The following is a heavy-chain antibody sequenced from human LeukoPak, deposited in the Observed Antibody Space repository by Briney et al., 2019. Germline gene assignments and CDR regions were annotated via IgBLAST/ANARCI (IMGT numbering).Heavy chain of an antibody. J-gene: IGHJ6*02. D-gene: IGHD3-3*01. Sequence: GGSLRLSCGASGFTFSSYGMRWVRQPPGKVLEWVAFIRYDGTYKYYADSVKGRFTMSRDNSKNTLYLQMNSLRAEDTAVYYCEKDGGDYGMDVWGQGTTVTVSS. CDR3: EKDGGDYGMDV. CDR2: IRYDGTYK. V-gene: IGHV3-30*02. CDR1: GFTFSSYG.